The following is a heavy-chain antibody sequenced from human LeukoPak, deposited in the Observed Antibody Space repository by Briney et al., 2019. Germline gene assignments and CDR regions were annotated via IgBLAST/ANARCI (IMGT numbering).Heavy chain of an antibody. D-gene: IGHD6-13*01. CDR3: ARGGAYSSQAIYYYYYMDV. Sequence: SVTVSCKASGGTFSSYAISWVRQAPGQGLEWMGGIIPIFGTANYAQKFQGRVTITTDESTSTAYMELSSLRSEDTAVYYCARGGAYSSQAIYYYYYMDVWGKGTTVTVSS. CDR1: GGTFSSYA. J-gene: IGHJ6*03. CDR2: IIPIFGTA. V-gene: IGHV1-69*05.